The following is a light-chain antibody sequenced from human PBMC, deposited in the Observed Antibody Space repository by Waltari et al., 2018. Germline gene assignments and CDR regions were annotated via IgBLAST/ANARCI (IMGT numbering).Light chain of an antibody. CDR3: QQYNDWPLT. CDR1: QSVNSN. V-gene: IGKV3-15*01. CDR2: GAS. Sequence: EIVMTQSPATLSVSPGERASLSCRASQSVNSNLAWYQQKPGQAPRLLIYGASTRATGIPARFSGSGSGTEFTLTISSLQSEDFAVYYCQQYNDWPLTFDQGTKVDIK. J-gene: IGKJ1*01.